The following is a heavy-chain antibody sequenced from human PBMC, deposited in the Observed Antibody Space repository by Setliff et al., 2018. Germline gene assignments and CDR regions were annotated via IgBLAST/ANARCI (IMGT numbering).Heavy chain of an antibody. CDR3: TTAVLQFLEWLFLTEDGFYFDY. V-gene: IGHV3-15*01. Sequence: KPGGSLRLSCAASGFTFTNAWMNRVRQAPGKGLEWVGRIKSKTDGGTVDYAAPVKGRFTISRDDSKSTLSLQMNSLKTEDTAVYYCTTAVLQFLEWLFLTEDGFYFDYWGQGTLVTVSS. J-gene: IGHJ4*02. CDR2: IKSKTDGGTV. D-gene: IGHD3-3*01. CDR1: GFTFTNAW.